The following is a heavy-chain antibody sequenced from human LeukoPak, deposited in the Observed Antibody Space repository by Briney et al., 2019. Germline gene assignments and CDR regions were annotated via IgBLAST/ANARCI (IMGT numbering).Heavy chain of an antibody. J-gene: IGHJ4*02. CDR2: IYSSGST. D-gene: IGHD1-26*01. V-gene: IGHV4-39*01. CDR1: GASISGSGYY. CDR3: AKSGGYGLIDY. Sequence: SETLSLTCTVSGASISGSGYYWGWIRQPPGKGLEWIGSIYSSGSTYYNASLQSRVTISIETSKNQNSLRLNSVTAADTAMYYRAKSGGYGLIDYWGQGTLVTVSS.